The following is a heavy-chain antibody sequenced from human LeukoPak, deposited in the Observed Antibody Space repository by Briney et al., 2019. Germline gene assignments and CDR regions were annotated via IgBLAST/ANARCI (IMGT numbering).Heavy chain of an antibody. Sequence: ASVKVSCKVSGYTLTELSMHWVRQAPGKGLEWMGGFDPEDGETIYAQKFQGRVTMTEDTSTDTAYMELSSLRSEDTAVYDCATDRARGLRYIDWLLSLHYWRQGTLVTVSS. J-gene: IGHJ4*02. CDR1: GYTLTELS. CDR2: FDPEDGET. V-gene: IGHV1-24*01. CDR3: ATDRARGLRYIDWLLSLHY. D-gene: IGHD3-9*01.